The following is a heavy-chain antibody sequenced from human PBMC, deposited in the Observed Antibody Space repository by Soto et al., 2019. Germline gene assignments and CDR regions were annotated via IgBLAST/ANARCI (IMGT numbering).Heavy chain of an antibody. CDR2: ISGSGGST. D-gene: IGHD3-16*01. CDR3: AKAGIMITFGGVPSWFDP. CDR1: GFTFSSYA. Sequence: VGSLRLSCAASGFTFSSYAMSWVRQAPGKGLEWVSAISGSGGSTYYADSVKGRFTISRDNSKNTLYLQMNSLRAEDTAVYYCAKAGIMITFGGVPSWFDPWGQGTLVTVSS. J-gene: IGHJ5*02. V-gene: IGHV3-23*01.